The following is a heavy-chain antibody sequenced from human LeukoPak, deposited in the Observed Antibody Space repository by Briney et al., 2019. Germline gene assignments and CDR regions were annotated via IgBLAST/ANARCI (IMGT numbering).Heavy chain of an antibody. CDR2: IQGDGSNT. D-gene: IGHD6-13*01. CDR3: ARGTSAGGPISPFDF. V-gene: IGHV3-74*01. CDR1: GFTFSKNW. Sequence: GGSLRLSCVASGFTFSKNWMHWVRQAPGKGLVWVSRIQGDGSNTNYADSAKGRFSISRDNAKNTVYLQMNSLRAEDTGIYYCARGTSAGGPISPFDFWGQGTVVTVSS. J-gene: IGHJ4*02.